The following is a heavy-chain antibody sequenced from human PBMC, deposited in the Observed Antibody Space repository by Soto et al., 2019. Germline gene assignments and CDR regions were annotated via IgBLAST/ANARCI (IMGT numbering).Heavy chain of an antibody. V-gene: IGHV3-23*01. CDR1: GFTFSSYA. CDR2: ISGSGGST. Sequence: GGSLRLSCAASGFTFSSYAMSWVRQAPGKGLEWVSAISGSGGSTYYADSVKGRFTISTDDSENTLYLQMSSLRAEDTAVYYCAKRKYCPSTTCFDYWGQGTQVTVSS. J-gene: IGHJ4*02. CDR3: AKRKYCPSTTCFDY. D-gene: IGHD2-2*01.